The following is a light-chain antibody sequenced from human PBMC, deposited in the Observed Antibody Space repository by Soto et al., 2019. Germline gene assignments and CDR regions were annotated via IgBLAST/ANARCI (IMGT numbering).Light chain of an antibody. J-gene: IGKJ1*01. V-gene: IGKV3-11*01. CDR2: DAS. CDR3: QQYGASPWT. Sequence: EIVLTQSPATLSLSPGERATLSCRASQRISGYLAWYQQRPGQAPRLLIYDASNRATGIPDRFSGSGSGTDFSLIIGRLEPEDFAVYICQQYGASPWTFGQGTKVDIK. CDR1: QRISGY.